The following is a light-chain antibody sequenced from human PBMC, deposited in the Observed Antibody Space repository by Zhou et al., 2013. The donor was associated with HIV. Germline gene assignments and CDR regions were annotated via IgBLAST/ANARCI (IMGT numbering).Light chain of an antibody. Sequence: EIVLTQSPGTLSLSPGERATLSCRASQIVSSRYLAWYQQKPGQAPRLLIYGASSRATGIPDRFSGSGSGRDFTLTISRLEPEDFAVYYCQQRNSWPITFGQGTRLEIK. CDR3: QQRNSWPIT. J-gene: IGKJ5*01. CDR1: QIVSSRY. CDR2: GAS. V-gene: IGKV3D-20*02.